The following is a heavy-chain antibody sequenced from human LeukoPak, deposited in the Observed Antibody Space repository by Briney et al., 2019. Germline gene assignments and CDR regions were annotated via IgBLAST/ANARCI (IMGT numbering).Heavy chain of an antibody. CDR2: IYYSGST. J-gene: IGHJ5*02. CDR3: ARVGIQLYYYDSSGYYYNWFDP. V-gene: IGHV4-59*01. Sequence: SETLSLTCTVSGGSISRYYWSWIRQPPGKGLEWIGYIYYSGSTNYNPSLKSRVTISVDTSKNQFSLKLSSVTAADTAVYYCARVGIQLYYYDSSGYYYNWFDPWGQGTLVTVSS. D-gene: IGHD3-22*01. CDR1: GGSISRYY.